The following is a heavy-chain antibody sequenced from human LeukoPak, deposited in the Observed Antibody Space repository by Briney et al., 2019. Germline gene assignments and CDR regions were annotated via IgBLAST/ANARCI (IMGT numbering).Heavy chain of an antibody. CDR3: ARGAYYYED. CDR2: ISSSSSTI. J-gene: IGHJ4*02. Sequence: GGSLRLSCAASGFTSSSRSMNWVRQAPGKGLEWVSYISSSSSTIYYADSVKGRFTISRDNAKNSLYLQMNSPRAEDTAVYYCARGAYYYEDWGQGTLVTVSS. D-gene: IGHD3-22*01. V-gene: IGHV3-48*01. CDR1: GFTSSSRS.